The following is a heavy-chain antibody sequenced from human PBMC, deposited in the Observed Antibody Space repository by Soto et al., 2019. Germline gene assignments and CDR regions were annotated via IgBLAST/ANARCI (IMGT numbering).Heavy chain of an antibody. V-gene: IGHV3-23*01. CDR3: AKDHYDSSGYYPTPFDY. J-gene: IGHJ4*02. D-gene: IGHD3-22*01. CDR1: GFTFSSYA. Sequence: AGGSLRLSCAASGFTFSSYAMSWVRQAPGKGLEWVSAISGSGGSTYYADSVKGRFTIPRDNSKNTLYLQMNSLRAEDTAVYYCAKDHYDSSGYYPTPFDYWGQGTLVTVSS. CDR2: ISGSGGST.